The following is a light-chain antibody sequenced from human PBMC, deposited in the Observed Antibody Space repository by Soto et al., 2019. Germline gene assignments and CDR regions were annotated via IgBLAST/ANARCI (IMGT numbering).Light chain of an antibody. CDR2: GNN. V-gene: IGLV1-40*01. J-gene: IGLJ3*02. CDR3: QSYDRSRSLV. CDR1: SSNIGAGYD. Sequence: QSVLTQPPSVSGAPGQRVTISCTGSSSNIGAGYDVHWYQQLPGTAPRLLIYGNNNRPSGVPDRFSGSKAGTSASLAITGLQAEDEADYYCQSYDRSRSLVFGGGTKVTVL.